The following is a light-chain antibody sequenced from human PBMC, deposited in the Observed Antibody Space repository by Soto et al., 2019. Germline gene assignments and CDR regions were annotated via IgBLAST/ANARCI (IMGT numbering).Light chain of an antibody. Sequence: EIVLTQSPGTLSLSPWERATLSCRASQSVSSRYLAWDKQRPGQAPRLLIYDASSRATGIPDRFSGSGSGTDFTLTISRLEPEDFAVYFCQHYGMSRTFGQGTKVEVK. CDR1: QSVSSRY. CDR2: DAS. V-gene: IGKV3-20*01. J-gene: IGKJ1*01. CDR3: QHYGMSRT.